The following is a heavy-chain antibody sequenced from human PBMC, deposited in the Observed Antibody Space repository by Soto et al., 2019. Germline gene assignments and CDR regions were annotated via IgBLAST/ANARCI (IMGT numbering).Heavy chain of an antibody. Sequence: EVQLLESGGGLVQPGGSLRLSCAASGFTFSSYAMSWVRQAQGKGLEWVSAISGSGGSTYYADSVKGRFTISRDNSKNTLYLQMHSLRAEDTAVYYCAKDHGDYTLGYDAFDIWGQGTMVTVSS. CDR1: GFTFSSYA. V-gene: IGHV3-23*01. D-gene: IGHD4-17*01. J-gene: IGHJ3*02. CDR2: ISGSGGST. CDR3: AKDHGDYTLGYDAFDI.